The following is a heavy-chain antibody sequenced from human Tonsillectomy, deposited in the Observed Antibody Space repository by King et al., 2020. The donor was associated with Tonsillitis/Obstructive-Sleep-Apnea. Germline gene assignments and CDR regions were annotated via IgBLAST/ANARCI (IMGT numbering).Heavy chain of an antibody. D-gene: IGHD1-26*01. CDR3: VKDYAERGALPFDY. Sequence: VQLVESGGGLVQPGGSLRLSCSASGFTFSSYAMHWVRQAPGKGLEYVSAINSNGGSTYYADSVKGRFTISRDNSKNTLYLQMSSLRAEDTAVYYCVKDYAERGALPFDYWGQGTLVTVSS. CDR2: INSNGGST. J-gene: IGHJ4*02. CDR1: GFTFSSYA. V-gene: IGHV3-64D*06.